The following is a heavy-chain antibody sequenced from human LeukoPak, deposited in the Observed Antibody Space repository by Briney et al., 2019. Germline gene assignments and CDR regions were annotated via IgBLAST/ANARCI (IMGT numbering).Heavy chain of an antibody. V-gene: IGHV3-13*01. CDR2: IGTAGDT. D-gene: IGHD4-11*01. J-gene: IGHJ4*02. CDR3: ARGSNGDCSNYYPRYYFDY. Sequence: GGSLRLSCAASGFTFSSYDMHWVRQATGKGLEWVSAIGTAGDTYYPGSVKGRFTISRENAKNSLYLQMNSLRAGDTAVYYCARGSNGDCSNYYPRYYFDYWGQGTLVTVSS. CDR1: GFTFSSYD.